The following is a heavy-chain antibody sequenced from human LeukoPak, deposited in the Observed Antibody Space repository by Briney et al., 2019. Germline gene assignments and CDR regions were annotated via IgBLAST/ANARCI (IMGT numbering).Heavy chain of an antibody. Sequence: ASLKVSCKASGYTFTSYGISWVRQAPGQGLEWMGWISAYNGNTNYAQRLQRRVPMTTDTSTSTAYMELRSLRSDDTAVYYCARVWGCNSRRTRFDYWGQGTLLTVSS. CDR1: GYTFTSYG. CDR3: ARVWGCNSRRTRFDY. V-gene: IGHV1-18*01. D-gene: IGHD6-13*01. CDR2: ISAYNGNT. J-gene: IGHJ4*02.